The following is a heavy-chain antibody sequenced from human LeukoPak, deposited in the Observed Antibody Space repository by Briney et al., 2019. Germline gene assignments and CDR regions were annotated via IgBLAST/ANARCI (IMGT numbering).Heavy chain of an antibody. CDR2: IRYDGSNK. CDR1: GFTFSSYG. Sequence: GGSLRLSCAASGFTFSSYGMHWVRQAPGKGLEWVAFIRYDGSNKYYADSVKGRFTISRDNSKNTLYLQMNSLRAEDTAVYYCARVPGWFGELLYYFDYWGQGTLVTVSS. CDR3: ARVPGWFGELLYYFDY. D-gene: IGHD3-10*01. J-gene: IGHJ4*02. V-gene: IGHV3-30*02.